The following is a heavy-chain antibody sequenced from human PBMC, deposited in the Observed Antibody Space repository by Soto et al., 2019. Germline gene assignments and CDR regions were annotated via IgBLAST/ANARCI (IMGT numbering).Heavy chain of an antibody. CDR3: ARAYDFWNGYYSAQYYFDF. Sequence: SETLSLTCTVSGGSINSDHYYWSWLRQPPGKGLEWLGYISYSGSTYYNPSLKSRIVISVDTSKNQFSLKLISVTAADTAVYYCARAYDFWNGYYSAQYYFDFWGRGTLVTVS. V-gene: IGHV4-30-4*01. CDR1: GGSINSDHYY. J-gene: IGHJ4*02. D-gene: IGHD3-3*01. CDR2: ISYSGST.